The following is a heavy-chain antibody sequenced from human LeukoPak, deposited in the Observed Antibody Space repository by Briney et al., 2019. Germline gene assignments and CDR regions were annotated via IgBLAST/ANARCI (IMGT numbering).Heavy chain of an antibody. CDR3: ARDAGGAWPFDY. CDR1: GFTFSDYY. CDR2: ISPTGEGT. V-gene: IGHV3-23*01. J-gene: IGHJ4*02. Sequence: GGSLRLSCAASGFTFSDYYMTWVRQAPGRGLEWVSTISPTGEGTHYADSVKGRFTISRDNSKNTLSLEMNSLRADDTATYYCARDAGGAWPFDYGGQGPRVMVSS. D-gene: IGHD4-17*01.